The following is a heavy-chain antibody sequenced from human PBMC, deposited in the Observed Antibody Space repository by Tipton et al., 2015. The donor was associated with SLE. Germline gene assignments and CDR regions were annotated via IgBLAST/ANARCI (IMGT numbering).Heavy chain of an antibody. J-gene: IGHJ4*02. CDR2: IYTSGST. Sequence: TLSLTCTVSGGSISSGSYYWSWIRQPAGKGLEWIGHIYTSGSTNYNPSLKSRVTISVDTSKNQFSLKLSSVTAADTAVYYCARTRGYYDSSGYEGYFDYWGQGTLVTVSS. CDR3: ARTRGYYDSSGYEGYFDY. D-gene: IGHD3-22*01. CDR1: GGSISSGSYY. V-gene: IGHV4-61*09.